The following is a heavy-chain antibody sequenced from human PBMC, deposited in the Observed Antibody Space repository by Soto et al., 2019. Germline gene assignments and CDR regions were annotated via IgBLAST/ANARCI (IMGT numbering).Heavy chain of an antibody. CDR2: IYYSGST. Sequence: SETLSLICTVSGGSISSSSYYWGWIRQPPGKGLEWIGSIYYSGSTYYNPSLKSRVTISVDTSKNQFSLKLSSVAAADTAVYYCARPGIAAAGTSWFDPWGQGTLVTVS. D-gene: IGHD6-13*01. CDR1: GGSISSSSYY. J-gene: IGHJ5*02. V-gene: IGHV4-39*01. CDR3: ARPGIAAAGTSWFDP.